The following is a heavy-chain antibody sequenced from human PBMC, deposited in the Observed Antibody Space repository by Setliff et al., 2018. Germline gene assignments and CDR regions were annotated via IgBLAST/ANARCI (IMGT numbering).Heavy chain of an antibody. V-gene: IGHV4-4*07. CDR1: GGSITSYY. J-gene: IGHJ2*01. Sequence: SETLSLTCTVSGGSITSYYWSWIRQPVGKGLEWIGRIYANGNTNYNSSLKSRVTMSVDTSKNQFSLRLSSVTAADSAVYYCARHGGWYFDLWGRGTLVTVSS. D-gene: IGHD4-17*01. CDR3: ARHGGWYFDL. CDR2: IYANGNT.